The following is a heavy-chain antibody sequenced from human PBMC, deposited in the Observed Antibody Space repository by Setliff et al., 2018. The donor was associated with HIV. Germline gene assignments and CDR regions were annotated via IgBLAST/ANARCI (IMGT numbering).Heavy chain of an antibody. J-gene: IGHJ6*02. V-gene: IGHV4-4*07. Sequence: SETLSLTCTVSGGSISSYYWSWIRQPAGKGLEWIGRIHTGGSTNYNPSLKSRFTISRDNAKNSLYLQMNSLRAEDTAVYYCAKNSVAGTFYYYYGMDVWGQGTTVTVSS. CDR1: GGSISSYY. CDR2: IHTGGST. CDR3: AKNSVAGTFYYYYGMDV. D-gene: IGHD6-19*01.